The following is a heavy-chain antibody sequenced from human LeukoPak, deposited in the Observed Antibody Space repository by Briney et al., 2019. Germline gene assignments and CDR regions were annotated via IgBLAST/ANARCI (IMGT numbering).Heavy chain of an antibody. D-gene: IGHD3-3*01. CDR3: ARGGITIFGVAIPNFDY. V-gene: IGHV3-30*02. J-gene: IGHJ4*02. CDR1: GFTFSSYD. CDR2: IRYDGSNK. Sequence: GGSLRLSCAASGFTFSSYDMHWVRQAPGKGLEWVAFIRYDGSNKYYADSVKGRFTISRDNSKNMLYLQMNSLRAEDTALYYCARGGITIFGVAIPNFDYWGQGTLVTVSS.